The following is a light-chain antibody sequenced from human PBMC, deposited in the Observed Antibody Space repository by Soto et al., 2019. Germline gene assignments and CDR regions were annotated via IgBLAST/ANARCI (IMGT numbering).Light chain of an antibody. CDR3: QQRSNWPPT. J-gene: IGKJ1*01. Sequence: EIMLTQSPDTLSLSPGNRATLSCRASQSVSTYLAWYQQKPGQPPRLLIYDASNRATGIPARFSGSGSGTAFTLTISSLEPEDFAVYYCQQRSNWPPTFGQGTKVEIK. V-gene: IGKV3-11*01. CDR2: DAS. CDR1: QSVSTY.